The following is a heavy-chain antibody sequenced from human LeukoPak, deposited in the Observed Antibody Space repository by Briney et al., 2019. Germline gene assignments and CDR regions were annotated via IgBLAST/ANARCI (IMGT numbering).Heavy chain of an antibody. CDR3: ARHSNGYFDY. CDR2: IYYSGNT. J-gene: IGHJ4*02. Sequence: SETLALTCTVSGGSISSSSYYWGWIRQPPGKGLEWIGSIYYSGNTYFNPSLKSRVTISVDTSKNQFALKLSSVTAADTAFYCCARHSNGYFDYWGQGTLVTVSS. D-gene: IGHD3-22*01. V-gene: IGHV4-39*01. CDR1: GGSISSSSYY.